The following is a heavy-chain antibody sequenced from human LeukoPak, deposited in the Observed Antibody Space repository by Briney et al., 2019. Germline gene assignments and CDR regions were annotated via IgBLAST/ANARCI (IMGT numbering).Heavy chain of an antibody. CDR3: ARWGLGKGDGFDI. D-gene: IGHD3-10*01. J-gene: IGHJ3*02. Sequence: PGGSLRLSCAASGFIFSSYSMNWVRQAPGKGLEWVSSISSSSTYIYYADSVKGRFTISRDNAKNTLYLQMNSLRAEDTAMYYCARWGLGKGDGFDIWGQGTMVTVSS. V-gene: IGHV3-21*01. CDR2: ISSSSTYI. CDR1: GFIFSSYS.